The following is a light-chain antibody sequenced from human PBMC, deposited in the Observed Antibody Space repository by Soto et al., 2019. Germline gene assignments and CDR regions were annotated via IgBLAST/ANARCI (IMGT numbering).Light chain of an antibody. Sequence: EIVLTQSPGTLSLSPGERATLSCRASQSVSSSYLAWYQQKPGQAPRLLIYEASSRATGIPDRFSGSGSGRDFTLTISRLEPEDFAVFYCQQYVRSPITFGQGTRLEIK. V-gene: IGKV3-20*01. CDR1: QSVSSSY. CDR3: QQYVRSPIT. J-gene: IGKJ5*01. CDR2: EAS.